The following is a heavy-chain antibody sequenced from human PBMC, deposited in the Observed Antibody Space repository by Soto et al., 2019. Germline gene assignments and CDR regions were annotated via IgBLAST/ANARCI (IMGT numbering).Heavy chain of an antibody. CDR2: TYYRSKWYN. Sequence: PSQTLSLTCAISGDSVSSNSAAWNWIRQSPSRGLEWLGRTYYRSKWYNDYAVSVKSRITINPDTSKNLFSLQLNSVTPEDTAVYYCSTEKWYSNPLSSWVQGTLVTVP. CDR3: STEKWYSNPLSS. CDR1: GDSVSSNSAA. V-gene: IGHV6-1*01. D-gene: IGHD6-13*01. J-gene: IGHJ5*02.